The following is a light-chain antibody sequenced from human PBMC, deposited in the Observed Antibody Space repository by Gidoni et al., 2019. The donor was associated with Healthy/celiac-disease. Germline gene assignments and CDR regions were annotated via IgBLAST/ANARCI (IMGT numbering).Light chain of an antibody. CDR3: QSYDSSLSGCV. CDR2: GNS. CDR1: SSNSGAGYD. V-gene: IGLV1-40*01. Sequence: QSVLTQPPSVSGAPGQRVTISCTGSSSNSGAGYDVPWYQQLPGTAPNLLIYGNSNRPSGVPDRFSGSKSGTSASLAITGLQAEDEADYYCQSYDSSLSGCVFGGGTKLTVL. J-gene: IGLJ2*01.